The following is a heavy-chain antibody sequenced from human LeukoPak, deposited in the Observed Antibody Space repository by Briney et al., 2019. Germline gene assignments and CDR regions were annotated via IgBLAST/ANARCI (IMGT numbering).Heavy chain of an antibody. CDR1: GFTFSDYW. CDR3: ARNKAAHYYYYMDV. CDR2: INSDGSST. D-gene: IGHD6-13*01. V-gene: IGHV3-74*01. Sequence: PGGSLRLSCETSGFTFSDYWMHWVRQAPGKGLVWVSRINSDGSSTSYADSVKGRFTISRDNAKNTLYLQMNSLRAEDAAVYYCARNKAAHYYYYMDVWGKGTTVTVSS. J-gene: IGHJ6*03.